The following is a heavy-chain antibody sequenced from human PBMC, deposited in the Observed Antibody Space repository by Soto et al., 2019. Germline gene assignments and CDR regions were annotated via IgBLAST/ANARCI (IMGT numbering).Heavy chain of an antibody. Sequence: QVQLVQSGAEVKKPGASVKVSCKASGYTFTSYVISWVRQAPGQGLEWMGWISAYNGNTNYPQKLQGRVTMTTDTSTSTAYMALRSLRSDDTAVYSCVVAAHPYYVDYWCQGTLVTVSS. CDR3: VVAAHPYYVDY. D-gene: IGHD2-15*01. J-gene: IGHJ4*02. CDR2: ISAYNGNT. CDR1: GYTFTSYV. V-gene: IGHV1-18*01.